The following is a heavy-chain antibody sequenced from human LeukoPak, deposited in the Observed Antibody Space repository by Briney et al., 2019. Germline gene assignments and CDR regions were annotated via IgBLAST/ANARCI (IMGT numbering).Heavy chain of an antibody. CDR3: ARDFYYDFWSGCMDV. V-gene: IGHV3-7*01. CDR2: IKQDGSEK. Sequence: GGSLRLSCAASGFTFNDYWMSWVRQAPGKGLEWVANIKQDGSEKYYVDSVKGRFTISRDNAKNSLYLQMNSLRAEDTAVYYCARDFYYDFWSGCMDVWGQGTTVTVSS. D-gene: IGHD3-3*01. J-gene: IGHJ6*02. CDR1: GFTFNDYW.